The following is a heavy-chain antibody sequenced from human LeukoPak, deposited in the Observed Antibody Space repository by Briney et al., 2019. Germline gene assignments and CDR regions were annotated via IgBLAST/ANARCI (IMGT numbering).Heavy chain of an antibody. CDR2: ISASNSTI. V-gene: IGHV3-48*01. Sequence: GGSLRLSCEASGITFSSYSINWVRQAPGRGLEWVSYISASNSTIYYADSVKGRFTISRDNAKNSMYLQMNSLRAEDTAVYYCASGGATSFDYWGQGTLVTVSS. J-gene: IGHJ4*02. CDR3: ASGGATSFDY. D-gene: IGHD1-26*01. CDR1: GITFSSYS.